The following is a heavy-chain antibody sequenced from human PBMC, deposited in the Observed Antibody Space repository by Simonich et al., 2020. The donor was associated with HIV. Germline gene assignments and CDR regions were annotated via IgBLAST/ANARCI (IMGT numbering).Heavy chain of an antibody. J-gene: IGHJ5*02. V-gene: IGHV4-34*02. D-gene: IGHD2-15*01. CDR1: GGSFSGYY. CDR2: INHRGST. CDR3: ASHYGGNHLNWFDP. Sequence: QVQLQQWGAGLLKPSETLSLTCGVYGGSFSGYYWSWIRQPPGKGLEWIGEINHRGSTNYNPSLKSRVTISVDTSKNQFSLKLSSVTAADTAVYYCASHYGGNHLNWFDPWGQGTLVTVSS.